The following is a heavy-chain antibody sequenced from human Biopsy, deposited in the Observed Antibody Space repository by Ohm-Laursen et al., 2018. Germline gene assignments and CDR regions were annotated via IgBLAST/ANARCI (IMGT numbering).Heavy chain of an antibody. CDR2: ISPKSGDT. CDR1: GFSFTGYY. CDR3: ALQSVAQMKNFDY. V-gene: IGHV1-2*02. D-gene: IGHD6-19*01. J-gene: IGHJ4*02. Sequence: ASVKVSCKASGFSFTGYYIHWVRQAPGQGLEWMGWISPKSGDTNYAHKFQGNITMTRDTSMSTAYMEMGRLRCDDTAVYYCALQSVAQMKNFDYWGLGTLVTVSS.